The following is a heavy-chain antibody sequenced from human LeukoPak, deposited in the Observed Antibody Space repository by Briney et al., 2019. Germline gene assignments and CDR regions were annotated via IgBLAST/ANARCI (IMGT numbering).Heavy chain of an antibody. V-gene: IGHV3-74*01. Sequence: GGSLRLSCAASGFTFSSYWMHWVRQAPGKGLVWVSRINGDGSRTNNADSVQGRFTISRDNSKNTLYLQMNSLRAEDTAVYYCAKEWQQLVPDYWGQGTLVTVSS. J-gene: IGHJ4*02. D-gene: IGHD6-13*01. CDR1: GFTFSSYW. CDR2: INGDGSRT. CDR3: AKEWQQLVPDY.